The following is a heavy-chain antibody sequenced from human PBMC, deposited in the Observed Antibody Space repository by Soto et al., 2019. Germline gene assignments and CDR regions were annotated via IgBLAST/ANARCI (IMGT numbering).Heavy chain of an antibody. D-gene: IGHD3-16*02. CDR1: GDSLRTDYW. J-gene: IGHJ4*02. V-gene: IGHV4-4*02. CDR3: ARGISYRWVY. CDR2: IHHSGIT. Sequence: SETLSLTCTVSGDSLRTDYWWSWVRQPPGKGLEWIGEIHHSGITNYIQSVRSRVTMSVDKSNNQVSLELTSVAAADTAVYYCARGISYRWVYWGQGILVTVSS.